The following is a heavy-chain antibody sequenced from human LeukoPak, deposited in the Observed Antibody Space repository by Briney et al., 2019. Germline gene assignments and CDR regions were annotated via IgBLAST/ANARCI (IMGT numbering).Heavy chain of an antibody. D-gene: IGHD6-6*01. CDR2: MNPNSGNT. Sequence: GASVKVSCKASGYTFTSYDINWVRQATGQGLEWMGWMNPNSGNTGYAQEFQGRVTITRNTSISTAYMELSSLRSEDTAVYYCAGVRDSSSRGGDYWGQGTLVTVSS. CDR3: AGVRDSSSRGGDY. J-gene: IGHJ4*02. V-gene: IGHV1-8*03. CDR1: GYTFTSYD.